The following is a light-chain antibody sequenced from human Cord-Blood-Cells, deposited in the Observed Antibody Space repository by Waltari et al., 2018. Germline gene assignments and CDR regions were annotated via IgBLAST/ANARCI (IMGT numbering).Light chain of an antibody. CDR2: KDS. CDR3: QSADSSGTYVV. V-gene: IGLV3-25*03. CDR1: ALPKQY. J-gene: IGLJ2*01. Sequence: SYELTQPPSVSVSPGQTARITCSGDALPKQYAYCYQQKPGQAPVLVIYKDSERPSGIPERFAGSSSGTTVTLTISGVQAEDEADYYRQSADSSGTYVVFGGGTKLTVL.